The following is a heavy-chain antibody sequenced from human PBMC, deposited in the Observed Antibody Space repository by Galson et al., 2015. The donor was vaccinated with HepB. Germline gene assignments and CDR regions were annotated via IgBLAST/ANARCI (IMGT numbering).Heavy chain of an antibody. V-gene: IGHV4-59*01. CDR3: ASYSSSWYPTPFDY. CDR2: IYYSGST. CDR1: GGSISSYY. D-gene: IGHD6-13*01. Sequence: ETLSLTCPVSGGSISSYYWSWIRQPPGKGLEWIGYIYYSGSTNYNPSLKSRVTISVDTSKNQFSLKLSSVTAADTAVYYCASYSSSWYPTPFDYWGQGTLVTVSS. J-gene: IGHJ4*02.